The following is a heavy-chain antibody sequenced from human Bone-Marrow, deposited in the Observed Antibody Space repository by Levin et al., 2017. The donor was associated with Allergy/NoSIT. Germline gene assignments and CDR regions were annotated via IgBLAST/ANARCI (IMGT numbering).Heavy chain of an antibody. Sequence: PGGSLRLSCAASGFTFTSYDMHWVRQATGKGLEWVSGIGTAGDTHYPASVKGRFTISRENAKNSLYLQMNSLRAGDTAVYYCARARPYSSSTGELNYWGQGTLVTVSS. J-gene: IGHJ4*02. D-gene: IGHD6-6*01. CDR1: GFTFTSYD. CDR3: ARARPYSSSTGELNY. CDR2: IGTAGDT. V-gene: IGHV3-13*01.